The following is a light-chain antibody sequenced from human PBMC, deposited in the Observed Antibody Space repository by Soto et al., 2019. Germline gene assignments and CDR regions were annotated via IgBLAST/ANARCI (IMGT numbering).Light chain of an antibody. J-gene: IGKJ5*01. V-gene: IGKV1-9*01. CDR2: AAS. CDR3: QHLNSYRIT. CDR1: QGISSY. Sequence: IPLTQSPSHLSASVGDRVTITCRASQGISSYLAWYQQKPGKAPKLLIYAASTLQSGVPSRFSGSGSGTEFTLTISSLQPEDFATYYCQHLNSYRITSGQGTRPEI.